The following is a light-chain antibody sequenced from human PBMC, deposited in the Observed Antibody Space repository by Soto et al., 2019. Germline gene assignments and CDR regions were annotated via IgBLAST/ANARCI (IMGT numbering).Light chain of an antibody. CDR2: GAS. CDR3: QRYGSSPPFT. CDR1: QRVSSSY. J-gene: IGKJ2*01. Sequence: EIVLTQSPGTLSLSPGERATLSCRASQRVSSSYLAWYQQKPGQAPRPLIYGASSRATGIPDRFSGSGSGTDFTPTISRLEPEDFAVYFCQRYGSSPPFTFGHGTKVEI. V-gene: IGKV3-20*01.